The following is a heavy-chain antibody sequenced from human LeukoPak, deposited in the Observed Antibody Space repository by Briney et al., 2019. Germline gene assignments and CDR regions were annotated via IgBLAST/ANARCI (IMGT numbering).Heavy chain of an antibody. D-gene: IGHD2-21*01. V-gene: IGHV1-2*02. CDR2: INPNSGGT. Sequence: ASVKVSRKASGYTFTGYYMHWMRQAPGQGLEWMAWINPNSGGTNYAQKFQGRVTMTWDTSIRTAYMELSRLTSDDTAVYYCARAGGENNWFDPWGQGTLVTVSS. J-gene: IGHJ5*02. CDR3: ARAGGENNWFDP. CDR1: GYTFTGYY.